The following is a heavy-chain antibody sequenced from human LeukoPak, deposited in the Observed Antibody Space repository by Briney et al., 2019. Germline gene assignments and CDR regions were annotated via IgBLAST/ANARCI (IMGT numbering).Heavy chain of an antibody. CDR2: IYHSGST. CDR3: ARPSAPRYYFDY. Sequence: SETLSLTCAVSGYSISSGYYWGWIRQPPGKGLEWIGSIYHSGSTYYNPSLKSRVTISVDTSKNQFSLKLSSVTAADTAVYYCARPSAPRYYFDYWGQGTLVTVSS. J-gene: IGHJ4*02. V-gene: IGHV4-38-2*01. CDR1: GYSISSGYY.